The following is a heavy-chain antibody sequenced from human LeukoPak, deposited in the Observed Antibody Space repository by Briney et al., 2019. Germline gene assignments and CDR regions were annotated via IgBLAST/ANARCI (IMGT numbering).Heavy chain of an antibody. CDR1: GGSISSSSYY. V-gene: IGHV4-39*01. CDR2: IYYSGST. J-gene: IGHJ4*02. D-gene: IGHD2-15*01. Sequence: SETLSLTCTVSGGSISSSSYYWGWIRQPPGKGLEWIGSIYYSGSTYYNPTLKSRVTISVDTSKNQFSLKLSSVTAADTAVYYCARHVRGSCYDYWGQGTLVTVSS. CDR3: ARHVRGSCYDY.